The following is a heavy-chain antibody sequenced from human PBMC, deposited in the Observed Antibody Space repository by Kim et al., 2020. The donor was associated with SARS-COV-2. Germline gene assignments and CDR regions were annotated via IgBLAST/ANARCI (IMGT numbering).Heavy chain of an antibody. CDR1: GFTFSSYG. D-gene: IGHD3-22*01. J-gene: IGHJ5*02. CDR3: AKDYSDSGGYYYDLEWFDP. Sequence: GGSLRLSCAASGFTFSSYGMHWVRQAPGKGLEWVAVISYDGSNKYYAESVKGRFTISRDNSKNTLYLQMNSLRAEDTAVYYCAKDYSDSGGYYYDLEWFDPWGQGTLVTVSS. V-gene: IGHV3-30*18. CDR2: ISYDGSNK.